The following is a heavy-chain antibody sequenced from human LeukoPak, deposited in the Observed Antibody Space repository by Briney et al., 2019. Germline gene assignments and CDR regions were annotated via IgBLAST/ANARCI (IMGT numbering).Heavy chain of an antibody. V-gene: IGHV1-18*01. J-gene: IGHJ4*02. D-gene: IGHD3-22*01. Sequence: RASVKVSCKASGYTFTSYGISWVRQAPGQGLEWMGWISAYNGNTNYAQKLQGRVTMTTDTSTSTAYMELRSLRSGDTAVYYCARGLPYYYDSSGYYFWFDYWGQGTLVTVSS. CDR1: GYTFTSYG. CDR3: ARGLPYYYDSSGYYFWFDY. CDR2: ISAYNGNT.